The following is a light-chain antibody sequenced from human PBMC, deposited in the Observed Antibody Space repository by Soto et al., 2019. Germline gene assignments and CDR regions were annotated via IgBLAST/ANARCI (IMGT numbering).Light chain of an antibody. CDR1: SSNIGAGYD. J-gene: IGLJ2*01. CDR3: QSYDSSLSGPVV. Sequence: QPVLTQPPSVSGAPGQRVTISCTGSSSNIGAGYDVHWYQQLPGTALKLLIYGNSNRPSGVPDRFSGSKSGTSASLAITGLQAEDEADYYCQSYDSSLSGPVVFGGGTQLTVL. V-gene: IGLV1-40*01. CDR2: GNS.